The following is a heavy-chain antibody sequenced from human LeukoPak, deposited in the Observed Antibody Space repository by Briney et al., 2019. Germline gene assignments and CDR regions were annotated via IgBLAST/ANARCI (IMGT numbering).Heavy chain of an antibody. V-gene: IGHV3-66*01. D-gene: IGHD2-2*01. CDR2: INAVGST. CDR1: GFIVSSTY. CDR3: ARGEGASISRRYFDY. J-gene: IGHJ4*02. Sequence: TGGSLRLSCAASGFIVSSTYLNWVRQAPGKGLEWVSFINAVGSTYYADSVKGRFTISRDNSKNMVDLRMNSLRADDTAVYYCARGEGASISRRYFDYWGQGALVIVSS.